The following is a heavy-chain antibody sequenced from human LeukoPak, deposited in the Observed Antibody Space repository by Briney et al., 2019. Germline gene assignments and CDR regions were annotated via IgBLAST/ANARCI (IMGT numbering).Heavy chain of an antibody. J-gene: IGHJ4*02. CDR1: GFNFSSYE. Sequence: GGCLRLSCAAYGFNFSSYEVHWVRQAPGKGLEWVSYISSEGNTTHYADSVKGRLTISTDNTNKSLYLQMNSLRAEDTAVDYGARDEGGGYAPRDYWGQGTLVTVSS. CDR3: ARDEGGGYAPRDY. D-gene: IGHD2-2*01. CDR2: ISSEGNTT. V-gene: IGHV3-48*03.